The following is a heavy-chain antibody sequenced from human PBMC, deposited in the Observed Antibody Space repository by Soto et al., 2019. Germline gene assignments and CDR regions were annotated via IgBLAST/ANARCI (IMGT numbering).Heavy chain of an antibody. J-gene: IGHJ4*02. CDR3: ARDPNSSGFFDY. Sequence: ASGKVSCKASGYTFTSYAMHWVRQAPGQRLEWMGWINAGNGNKKYSQKFQGRVTITRDTSASTAYMELSSLRSEDTAVYYCARDPNSSGFFDYWGQGTLVTVSS. D-gene: IGHD6-19*01. V-gene: IGHV1-3*01. CDR1: GYTFTSYA. CDR2: INAGNGNK.